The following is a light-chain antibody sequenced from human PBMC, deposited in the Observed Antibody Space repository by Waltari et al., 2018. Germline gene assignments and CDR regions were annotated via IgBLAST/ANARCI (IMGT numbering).Light chain of an antibody. CDR3: QQYNRWPPIT. V-gene: IGKV3-15*01. CDR2: DAS. CDR1: QSVSSN. J-gene: IGKJ5*01. Sequence: EIVKTQSPATLSVSPGATATLSCRASQSVSSNVAWYQKKPGQAPRLLIYDASTRATSIPAKFRGSGSGTEFTLTISSLQSEDFAVYYCQQYNRWPPITFGHGTRLEIK.